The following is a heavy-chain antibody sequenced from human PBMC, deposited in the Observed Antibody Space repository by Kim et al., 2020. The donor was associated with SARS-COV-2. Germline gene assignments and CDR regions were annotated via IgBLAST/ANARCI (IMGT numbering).Heavy chain of an antibody. J-gene: IGHJ3*02. CDR2: IWYDGSNK. CDR3: ARVDLRSSGWYFSRRWGAFDI. D-gene: IGHD6-19*01. Sequence: GGSLRLSCAASGFTFSSYGMHWVRQAPGKGLEWVAVIWYDGSNKYYADSVKGRFTISRDNSKNTLYLQMNSLRAEDTAVYYCARVDLRSSGWYFSRRWGAFDIWGQGTMVTVSS. V-gene: IGHV3-33*01. CDR1: GFTFSSYG.